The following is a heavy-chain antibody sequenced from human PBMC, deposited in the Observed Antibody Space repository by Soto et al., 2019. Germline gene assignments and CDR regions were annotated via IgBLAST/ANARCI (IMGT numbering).Heavy chain of an antibody. CDR2: ISYDGSNK. CDR1: GFTFSSYA. V-gene: IGHV3-30-3*01. CDR3: ARDKTTLTHYYYYYYGMDV. Sequence: GESLKISCAASGFTFSSYAMHWVRQAPGKGLEWVAVISYDGSNKYYADSVKGRFTISRDNSKNTLYLQMNSLRAEDTAVYYCARDKTTLTHYYYYYYGMDVWGQGTTVTVSS. J-gene: IGHJ6*02. D-gene: IGHD4-17*01.